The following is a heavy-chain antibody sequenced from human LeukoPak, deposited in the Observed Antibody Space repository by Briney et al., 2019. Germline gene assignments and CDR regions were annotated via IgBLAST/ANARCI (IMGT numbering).Heavy chain of an antibody. J-gene: IGHJ6*03. CDR2: INPNSGGT. CDR1: GYTFTGYY. D-gene: IGHD3-3*01. Sequence: ASVKVSCKVSGYTFTGYYMHWVRQAPGQGREWMGWINPNSGGTNYAQKFQGRVTMTRDTSISTAYMELSSLRSEDMAVYYCARARYETRIWPKSRYDYYHYMDVWGKGTTVTVSS. V-gene: IGHV1-2*02. CDR3: ARARYETRIWPKSRYDYYHYMDV.